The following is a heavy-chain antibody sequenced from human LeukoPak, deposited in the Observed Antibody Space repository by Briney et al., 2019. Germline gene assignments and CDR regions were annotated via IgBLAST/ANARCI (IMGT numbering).Heavy chain of an antibody. J-gene: IGHJ6*02. CDR1: GGTFSSYA. CDR2: IIPILGIA. D-gene: IGHD3-3*01. Sequence: SVTVSCKASGGTFSSYAISWVRQAPGQGLEWMGRIIPILGIANYAQKFQDRVTITADKSTSTAYMELSSLRSEDTAVYYCAREFGQKRFHSLYGMDVWGQGTTVTVSS. CDR3: AREFGQKRFHSLYGMDV. V-gene: IGHV1-69*04.